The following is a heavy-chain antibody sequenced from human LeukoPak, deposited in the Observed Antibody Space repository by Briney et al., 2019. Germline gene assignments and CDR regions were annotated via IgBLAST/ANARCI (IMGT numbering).Heavy chain of an antibody. V-gene: IGHV4-59*12. CDR2: IYHSGST. CDR3: ATPARAARLGY. J-gene: IGHJ4*02. D-gene: IGHD6-6*01. CDR1: GGSISSYY. Sequence: PSETLSLTCTVSGGSISSYYWSWIRQPPGKGLEWIGYIYHSGSTDYNPSLKSRVTISVDTSKNQFSLKLSSVTAADTAVYYCATPARAARLGYWGQGTLVTVSS.